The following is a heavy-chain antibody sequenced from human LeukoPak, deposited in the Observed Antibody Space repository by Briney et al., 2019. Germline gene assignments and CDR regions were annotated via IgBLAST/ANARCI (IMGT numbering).Heavy chain of an antibody. D-gene: IGHD6-13*01. CDR1: GYTFTSYG. CDR2: ISAYNGNT. V-gene: IGHV1-18*01. J-gene: IGHJ4*02. CDR3: ARVARQQLGYYFDY. Sequence: EASVKVSCKASGYTFTSYGISWVRQAPGQGLEWMGWISAYNGNTNYAQKLQGRVTMTTDTSTSTAYMELRSLRSDDTAVYYCARVARQQLGYYFDYWGQGTLVTVSS.